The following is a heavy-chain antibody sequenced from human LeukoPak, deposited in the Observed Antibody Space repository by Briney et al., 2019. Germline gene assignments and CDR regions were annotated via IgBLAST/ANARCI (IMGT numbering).Heavy chain of an antibody. CDR2: IYYSGST. J-gene: IGHJ4*02. Sequence: SETLSLTCTVSGGSISSSSYYWGWIRQPPGKGLEWIGSIYYSGSTYYNPSLRSRVTISVDTSKNQFSLKLSSVTAADTAVYYCARQRIGVVTYYFDYWGQGTLVTVSS. D-gene: IGHD3-3*01. CDR3: ARQRIGVVTYYFDY. CDR1: GGSISSSSYY. V-gene: IGHV4-39*01.